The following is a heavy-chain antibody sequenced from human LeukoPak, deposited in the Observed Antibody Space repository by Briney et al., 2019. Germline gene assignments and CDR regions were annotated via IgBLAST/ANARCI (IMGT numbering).Heavy chain of an antibody. CDR1: GYTFTSYG. CDR2: ISAYNGDT. CDR3: ARVGPLTGYYFFDY. J-gene: IGHJ4*02. Sequence: ASVKVSCKASGYTFTSYGISWVRQAPGQGLEWMGWISAYNGDTNYAQKLQGRVTMTTDTSTSTAYMELRSLGSDETAVYYCARVGPLTGYYFFDYWGQGTLVTVSS. V-gene: IGHV1-18*01. D-gene: IGHD3-9*01.